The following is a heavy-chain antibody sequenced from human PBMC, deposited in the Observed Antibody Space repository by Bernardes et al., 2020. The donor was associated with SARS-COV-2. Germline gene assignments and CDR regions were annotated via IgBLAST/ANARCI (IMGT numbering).Heavy chain of an antibody. CDR2: ISWNSGSI. J-gene: IGHJ4*02. CDR3: AKDKSFYYDSSAYFDY. Sequence: GGSLRLSCAVSGFTFDDYAMHWVRQAPGKGLEWVSGISWNSGSIGYADSVKGRFTISRDNAKNSLYLQMNSLRVEDTALYYCAKDKSFYYDSSAYFDYWGQGTLVTVSS. D-gene: IGHD3-22*01. CDR1: GFTFDDYA. V-gene: IGHV3-9*01.